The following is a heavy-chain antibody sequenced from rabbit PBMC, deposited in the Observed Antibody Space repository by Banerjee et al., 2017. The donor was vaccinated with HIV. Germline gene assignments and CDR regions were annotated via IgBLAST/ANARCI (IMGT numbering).Heavy chain of an antibody. CDR3: AREGYGNSIGYAFNL. V-gene: IGHV1S45*01. CDR2: IYTSSGST. CDR1: GFDFSSYW. D-gene: IGHD7-1*01. Sequence: QEQLKESGGGLVQPGGSLKLSCKASGFDFSSYWMCWVRQAPGKGLEWIACIYTSSGSTWYASWVNGRFTISKTSSTTVTLQMTSLTAADTAPYFCAREGYGNSIGYAFNLWGQGTLVTVS. J-gene: IGHJ4*01.